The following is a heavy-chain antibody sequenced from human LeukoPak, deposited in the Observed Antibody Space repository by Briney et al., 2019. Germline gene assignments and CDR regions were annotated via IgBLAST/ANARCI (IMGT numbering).Heavy chain of an antibody. CDR1: GGPISSYY. CDR3: ARGPPYFDY. V-gene: IGHV4-59*01. Sequence: SETLSLTCTVSGGPISSYYWSWIRQPPGKGLEWIGYIYYSGSTNYNPSLKSRVTISVDTSKNQFSLKLSSVTAADTAVYYCARGPPYFDYWGQGTLVTVSS. J-gene: IGHJ4*02. CDR2: IYYSGST.